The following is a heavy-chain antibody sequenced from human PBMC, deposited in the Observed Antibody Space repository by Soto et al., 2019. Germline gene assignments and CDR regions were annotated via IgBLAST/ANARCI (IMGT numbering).Heavy chain of an antibody. CDR2: ISNTGKSP. J-gene: IGHJ4*02. CDR3: ARDRGGDAERPFDY. CDR1: GFTFGLHA. Sequence: DVQLVDSGGGLVQPGGSPRLSCAASGFTFGLHAMSWVRQAPGKGLEWVSTISNTGKSPFYADSVKGRFTITRDNSKNMMFPQLNSLGAEDTAFYYLARDRGGDAERPFDYWGQGTLVTVSS. D-gene: IGHD2-21*02. V-gene: IGHV3-23*04.